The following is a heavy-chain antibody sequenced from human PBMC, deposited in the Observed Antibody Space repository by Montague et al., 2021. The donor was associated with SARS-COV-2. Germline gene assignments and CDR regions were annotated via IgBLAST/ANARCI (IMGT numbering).Heavy chain of an antibody. D-gene: IGHD6-6*01. J-gene: IGHJ4*02. V-gene: IGHV4-61*01. CDR3: ARSRANVPSRPGFDY. CDR1: GASVASGNFY. Sequence: ETLSLTCTVSGASVASGNFYWSWIRQPPGKGLEWIGYVYYAGHTNYNPSLESRVTMPVDPSKNQFSLTLTSVTAADTAVYYCARSRANVPSRPGFDYWGQGALVTVSS. CDR2: VYYAGHT.